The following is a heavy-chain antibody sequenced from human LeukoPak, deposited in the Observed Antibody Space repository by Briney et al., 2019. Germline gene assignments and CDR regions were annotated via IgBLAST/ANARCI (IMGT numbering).Heavy chain of an antibody. V-gene: IGHV3-21*01. Sequence: PGGSLRLSCAASGLTFRSFSMNWVRQAPGKGLEWVSAISSSGRYMYYADSVKGRFTITRDNANNSLYLQMDSLRAEDTAVYYCAKDRPLGIVVVPAAHFDYWGQGTLVTVSS. CDR1: GLTFRSFS. J-gene: IGHJ4*02. CDR3: AKDRPLGIVVVPAAHFDY. CDR2: ISSSGRYM. D-gene: IGHD2-2*03.